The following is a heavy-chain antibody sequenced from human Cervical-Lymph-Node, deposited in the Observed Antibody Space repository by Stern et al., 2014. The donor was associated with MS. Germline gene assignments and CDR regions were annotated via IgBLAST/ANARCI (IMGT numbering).Heavy chain of an antibody. CDR2: VYYNGTT. J-gene: IGHJ4*02. V-gene: IGHV4-59*01. CDR3: ARHSVGVKDFDS. CDR1: GGSIRTFY. Sequence: VQLEESGPGMVKPSETLSITCTVSGGSIRTFYWSWIRQAPGRGLEWIGCVYYNGTTTHNPSLKSRVTMSVDTSKSQLSLRLHSVTAADTAVYYCARHSVGVKDFDSWGQGTLVTVSS. D-gene: IGHD4-23*01.